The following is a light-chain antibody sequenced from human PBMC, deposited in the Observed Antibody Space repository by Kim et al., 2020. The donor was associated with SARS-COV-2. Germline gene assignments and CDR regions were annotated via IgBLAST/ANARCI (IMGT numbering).Light chain of an antibody. Sequence: PGETATLSCRASHSVGSSLAWYQQNPGQSPRLVIYGASTRATGIPDRFSGSGSGTEFTLTISSLQSEDFAVYYCQQYNDWPVMFGQGTKVDIK. CDR2: GAS. V-gene: IGKV3-15*01. CDR3: QQYNDWPVM. J-gene: IGKJ1*01. CDR1: HSVGSS.